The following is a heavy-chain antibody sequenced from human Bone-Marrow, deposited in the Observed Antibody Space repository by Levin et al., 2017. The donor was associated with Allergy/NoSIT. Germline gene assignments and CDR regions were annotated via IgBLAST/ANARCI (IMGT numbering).Heavy chain of an antibody. CDR2: ITWNSVNI. CDR3: AKDSLSGYQRGFFDS. V-gene: IGHV3-9*01. D-gene: IGHD5-12*01. CDR1: GFTFDDYA. J-gene: IGHJ4*01. Sequence: SLKISCAVSGFTFDDYAIHWVRRAPGKGLEWVSGITWNSVNIGYADSVRGRFTTSRDNAKNALYLQMNNLRVEDTAVYYCAKDSLSGYQRGFFDSWGHGTLVTVSS.